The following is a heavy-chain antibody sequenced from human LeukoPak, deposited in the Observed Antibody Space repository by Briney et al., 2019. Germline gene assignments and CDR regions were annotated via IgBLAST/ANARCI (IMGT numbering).Heavy chain of an antibody. CDR2: MNPNSGNT. Sequence: ASVKVSCKASGYTFTSYDINWVRQATGQGLEWMGWMNPNSGNTGYAQKFQGRVTITRNTSISTAYTELSSLRSEDTAVYYCARGPRSHTNWFDPWGQGTLVTVSS. CDR1: GYTFTSYD. J-gene: IGHJ5*02. CDR3: ARGPRSHTNWFDP. V-gene: IGHV1-8*03.